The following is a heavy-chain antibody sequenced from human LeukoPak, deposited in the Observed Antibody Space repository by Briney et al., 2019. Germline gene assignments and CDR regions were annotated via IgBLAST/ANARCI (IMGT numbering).Heavy chain of an antibody. D-gene: IGHD3-3*01. CDR1: GGSISSYY. CDR2: IYTSGST. Sequence: KPSETLSPTCTVSGGSISSYYWGWIRQPARQGLGWIWRIYTSGSTNYNPSLKSRVTMSVDTSKNQFSLKLSSVTAAGTAVYYCARSPPDTYYDFWSGYSVYWYFDLWGRGTLVTVSS. V-gene: IGHV4-4*07. J-gene: IGHJ2*01. CDR3: ARSPPDTYYDFWSGYSVYWYFDL.